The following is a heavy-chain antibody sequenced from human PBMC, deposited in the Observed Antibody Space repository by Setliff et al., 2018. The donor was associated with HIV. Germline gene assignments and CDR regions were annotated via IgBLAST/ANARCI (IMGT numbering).Heavy chain of an antibody. V-gene: IGHV1-8*01. CDR2: MNPNSGNS. D-gene: IGHD3-10*01. CDR1: GYTFTSFD. J-gene: IGHJ3*02. CDR3: TRIRAMVRGVTSFDAFDI. Sequence: ASVKVSCKASGYTFTSFDINWVRQATGQGLEWMGWMNPNSGNSGFAQKFQGRVTMTRNSSISTAYMELSSLRFDDTAVYYCTRIRAMVRGVTSFDAFDIWGQGTKVTVSS.